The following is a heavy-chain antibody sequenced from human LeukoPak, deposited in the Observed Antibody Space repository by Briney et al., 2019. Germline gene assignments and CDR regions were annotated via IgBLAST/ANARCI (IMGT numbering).Heavy chain of an antibody. CDR3: ARDTAVTVSYYYYYYMDV. CDR1: GFTFNNYS. V-gene: IGHV3-48*01. CDR2: ISGSSSGI. Sequence: GGSLRLSCAASGFTFNNYSMNWVRQAPRKGLEWVSYISGSSSGIYYADSVKGRFTISRDKAKNSLYLQMNSLRAEDTAVYYCARDTAVTVSYYYYYYMDVWGKGTTVTVSS. J-gene: IGHJ6*03. D-gene: IGHD4-17*01.